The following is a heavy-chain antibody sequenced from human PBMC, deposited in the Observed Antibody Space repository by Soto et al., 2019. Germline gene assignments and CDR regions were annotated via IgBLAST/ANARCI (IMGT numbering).Heavy chain of an antibody. V-gene: IGHV1-3*01. J-gene: IGHJ5*02. CDR2: INAGNGNT. CDR1: GYTFTSYA. CDR3: AKTRPYYDFWSALFPFDP. D-gene: IGHD3-3*01. Sequence: ASVKVSCKASGYTFTSYAMHWVRQAPGQRLEWMGWINAGNGNTKYSQKFQGRVTITRDTSASTAYMELSSLRSEDTAVYYCAKTRPYYDFWSALFPFDPWGQGTLVTVSS.